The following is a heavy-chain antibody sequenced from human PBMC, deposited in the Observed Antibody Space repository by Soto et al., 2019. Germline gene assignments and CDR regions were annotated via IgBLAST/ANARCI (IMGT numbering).Heavy chain of an antibody. D-gene: IGHD1-20*01. V-gene: IGHV2-5*02. CDR3: AHRQECNNNWNGGWFGP. CDR2: IYWDDDK. J-gene: IGHJ5*02. Sequence: QITLKESGPTLVEPTQTLTLTCTFSGFSLSTSGVGVGWIRQPPGKALEWLAFIYWDDDKRYSPSLKSRLTITKDTSKNQVVLKMTNMDPVDTATYYCAHRQECNNNWNGGWFGPWGQGTLVTVSS. CDR1: GFSLSTSGVG.